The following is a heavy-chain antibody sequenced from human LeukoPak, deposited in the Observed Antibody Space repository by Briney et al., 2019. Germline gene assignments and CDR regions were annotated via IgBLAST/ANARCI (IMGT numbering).Heavy chain of an antibody. Sequence: GGSLRLSCAASGFTVSSNYMSWVRQAPGKGLEWVSIIYSDGSTYYADSVKGRFTISRDNSKNTLYLQMNSLRAGDTAVYYCARAAYSSTWYSRYFDLWGRGTLVTVSS. CDR1: GFTVSSNY. V-gene: IGHV3-66*01. D-gene: IGHD6-13*01. CDR2: IYSDGST. CDR3: ARAAYSSTWYSRYFDL. J-gene: IGHJ2*01.